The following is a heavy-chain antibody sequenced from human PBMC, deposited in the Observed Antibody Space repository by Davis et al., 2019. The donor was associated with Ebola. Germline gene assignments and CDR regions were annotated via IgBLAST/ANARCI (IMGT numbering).Heavy chain of an antibody. Sequence: AASVKVSCKASGYTFTDYYLHWVRQVPGQGLEWMGRINPNSGDTNYAQKFQGRVTMTTDTSTSTAYMEVGSLRSDDTAVYYCARAQFPTTSDHWGQGTLVTVSS. D-gene: IGHD1-1*01. CDR3: ARAQFPTTSDH. CDR2: INPNSGDT. V-gene: IGHV1-2*06. CDR1: GYTFTDYY. J-gene: IGHJ4*02.